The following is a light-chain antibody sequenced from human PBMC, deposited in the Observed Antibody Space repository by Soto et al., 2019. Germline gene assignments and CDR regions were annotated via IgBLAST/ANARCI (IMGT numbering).Light chain of an antibody. CDR1: SSDVGDYNY. CDR3: SSYTSSSTYV. J-gene: IGLJ1*01. V-gene: IGLV2-14*01. CDR2: EVS. Sequence: QSALTQPASVSGSPGQSITISCTVTSSDVGDYNYVSWYQQHPGKAPKLMIYEVSNRPSGVSNRFSGSKSGNTASLTISGLQAEDEADYYCSSYTSSSTYVFGTGTKLTVL.